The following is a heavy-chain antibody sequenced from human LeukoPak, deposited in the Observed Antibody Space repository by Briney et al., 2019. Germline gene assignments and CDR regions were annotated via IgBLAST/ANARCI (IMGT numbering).Heavy chain of an antibody. J-gene: IGHJ4*02. Sequence: SGTLSLTCAVSGASISSSYWWSRVRQPPGKGLEWIGEIHHSGSTKYNPSLKSRVTISVDKSKNQFSLKLSSVTAADTAVYYCAPSPCSGDSCYRFDFWGQGTQVTVSS. CDR1: GASISSSYW. V-gene: IGHV4-4*02. CDR3: APSPCSGDSCYRFDF. CDR2: IHHSGST. D-gene: IGHD2-15*01.